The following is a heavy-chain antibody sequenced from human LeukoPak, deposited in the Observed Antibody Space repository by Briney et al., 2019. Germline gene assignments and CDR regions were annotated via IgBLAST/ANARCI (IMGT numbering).Heavy chain of an antibody. CDR2: ICGSSSST. CDR3: AKGSGGSCHSATDY. V-gene: IGHV3-23*01. Sequence: GGSLRLSCAASGCSFSSYAMNWVRQAPGKGLEWVSVICGSSSSTYYVDSVKGRFTISRDNSKNTLYLQMNSLRAEDTAIYYCAKGSGGSCHSATDYWGQGTLVTVSS. D-gene: IGHD2-15*01. J-gene: IGHJ4*02. CDR1: GCSFSSYA.